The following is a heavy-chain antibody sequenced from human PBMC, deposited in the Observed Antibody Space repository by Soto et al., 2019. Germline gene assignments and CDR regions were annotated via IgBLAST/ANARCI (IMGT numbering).Heavy chain of an antibody. CDR2: INPSCGST. D-gene: IGHD6-19*01. Sequence: QVQLVQSGAEVKKPGASVKVSCKASGYTFTSYYMHWVRQAPGQGLEWMGIINPSCGSTSYAQKFQGRVTMTRDTATSKVHMELSSLRSEDTAVYYYASISGWPFDYRGQGTLVTSS. V-gene: IGHV1-46*01. CDR1: GYTFTSYY. CDR3: ASISGWPFDY. J-gene: IGHJ4*02.